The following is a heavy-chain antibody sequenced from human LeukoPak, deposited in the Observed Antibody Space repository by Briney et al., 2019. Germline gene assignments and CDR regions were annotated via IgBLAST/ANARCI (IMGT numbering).Heavy chain of an antibody. J-gene: IGHJ4*02. CDR3: ARGVTTSMVRGVPRLFDY. CDR2: IYYSGST. V-gene: IGHV4-59*08. D-gene: IGHD3-10*01. Sequence: PSETLSLTCTVPGGSISSYYWSWIRQPPGKGLEWIGYIYYSGSTNYNPSLKSRVTISVDTSKNQFSLKLSSVTAADTAVYYCARGVTTSMVRGVPRLFDYWGQGTLVTVSS. CDR1: GGSISSYY.